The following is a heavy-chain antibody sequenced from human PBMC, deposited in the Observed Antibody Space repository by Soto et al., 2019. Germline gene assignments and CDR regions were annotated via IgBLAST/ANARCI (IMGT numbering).Heavy chain of an antibody. J-gene: IGHJ4*02. CDR1: GFTISSNA. D-gene: IGHD1-1*01. Sequence: EVQLLESGGGLVQPGGSLRLSCAASGFTISSNAMYWVRQAPGNGLEWVSAISDRGDTTHYADSVKGRFTISRDTSKNTLYLQLNALRADDTAVYYCAKDKPGTKSFDYWGQGTLVTVSS. CDR3: AKDKPGTKSFDY. CDR2: ISDRGDTT. V-gene: IGHV3-23*01.